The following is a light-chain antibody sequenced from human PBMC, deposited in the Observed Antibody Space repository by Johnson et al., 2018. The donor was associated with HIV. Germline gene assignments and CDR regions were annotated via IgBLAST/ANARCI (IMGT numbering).Light chain of an antibody. CDR2: DNN. Sequence: QSVLTQPPSVSAAPGQKVTLSCSGSSSNIGNNYVSWYQQLPGTAPKLLIYDNNKRPSGIPDRFSGSKSGTSATLGIPGLPTGDEADYYCGTWDSSLRVGFFGTGTKVTVL. V-gene: IGLV1-51*01. CDR1: SSNIGNNY. CDR3: GTWDSSLRVGF. J-gene: IGLJ1*01.